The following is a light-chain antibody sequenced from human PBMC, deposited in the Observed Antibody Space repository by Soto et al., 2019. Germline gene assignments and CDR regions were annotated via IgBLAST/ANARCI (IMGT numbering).Light chain of an antibody. CDR1: QSISSW. J-gene: IGKJ3*01. V-gene: IGKV1-5*03. Sequence: DIQMTQSPSTLSASVGDRGTITCRASQSISSWLAWYQQKPGKAPKLLIYKASSLESGVPSRFSGSGSGTEFTLTISRLQPDDFANYYCQQYNSYPFTFGPGTKVDIK. CDR3: QQYNSYPFT. CDR2: KAS.